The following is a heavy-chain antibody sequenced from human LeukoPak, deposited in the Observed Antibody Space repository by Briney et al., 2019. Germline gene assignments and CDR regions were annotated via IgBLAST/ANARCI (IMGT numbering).Heavy chain of an antibody. CDR2: INHSGST. CDR1: GGSFSGYY. Sequence: KSSETLSLTCAVYGGSFSGYYWSWIRQPPGKGLEWMGEINHSGSTNYNPSLKSRVTISVDTSKNQFSLKLSSVTAADTAVYYCARDIGWFGDPRAFDIWGQGTVVTVSS. J-gene: IGHJ3*02. CDR3: ARDIGWFGDPRAFDI. D-gene: IGHD3-10*01. V-gene: IGHV4-34*01.